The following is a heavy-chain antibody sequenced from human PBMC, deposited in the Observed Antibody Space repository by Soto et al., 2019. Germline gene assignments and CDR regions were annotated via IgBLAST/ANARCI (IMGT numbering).Heavy chain of an antibody. Sequence: QVQLQESGPGLVKPSQTLSLTCTVSGGSVSSGGYYWSWIRQHPGTGLECIGYIYYSGTTYFNPALKSRASISLDTSKNVFSLKPTSVTAADTAVYYCARRALPQCINGVCYKDGYWDYWGQGALVTVSS. CDR3: ARRALPQCINGVCYKDGYWDY. V-gene: IGHV4-31*03. D-gene: IGHD2-8*01. CDR1: GGSVSSGGYY. J-gene: IGHJ4*02. CDR2: IYYSGTT.